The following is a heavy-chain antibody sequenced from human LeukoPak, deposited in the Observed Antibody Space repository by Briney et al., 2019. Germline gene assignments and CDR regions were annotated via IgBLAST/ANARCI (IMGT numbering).Heavy chain of an antibody. CDR1: VGSIGYYS. J-gene: IGHJ3*02. Sequence: PSETLSLTCTVSVGSIGYYSWSWIRQPAGKGLEWIGRIVASGSTNYKPSLRCRVTMSVDTSKNQFSLKLTSVTAADTAVYYCAREDYGGNGDAFDIWGQGTMVTVSS. V-gene: IGHV4-4*07. D-gene: IGHD4-23*01. CDR2: IVASGST. CDR3: AREDYGGNGDAFDI.